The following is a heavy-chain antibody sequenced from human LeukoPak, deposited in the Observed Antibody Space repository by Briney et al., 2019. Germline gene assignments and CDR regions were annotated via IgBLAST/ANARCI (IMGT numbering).Heavy chain of an antibody. CDR3: ARRAIVGPGMLCWFDP. V-gene: IGHV3-30*03. Sequence: GGSLRLSCAASGFTFSSYGMHWVRQAPGKGLEWVAVISYDGSNKYYADSVKGRFTISRDNSKNTLYLQMNSLRAEDTAVYYCARRAIVGPGMLCWFDPWGQGTLVTVSS. CDR1: GFTFSSYG. D-gene: IGHD3-16*02. J-gene: IGHJ5*02. CDR2: ISYDGSNK.